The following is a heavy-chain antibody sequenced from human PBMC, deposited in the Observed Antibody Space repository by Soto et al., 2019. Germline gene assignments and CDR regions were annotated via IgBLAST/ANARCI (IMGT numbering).Heavy chain of an antibody. Sequence: PGGSLRLSCAGSGFIFSTYDMSWVRQTAGKRLEWVSVIYSGGSTYYADSVKGRFTISRHNSKNTLYLQMNSLRAEDTAVYYCARHYGDYRGNFDYWGQGTLVTVSS. V-gene: IGHV3-53*04. J-gene: IGHJ4*02. CDR3: ARHYGDYRGNFDY. CDR2: IYSGGST. D-gene: IGHD4-17*01. CDR1: GFIFSTYD.